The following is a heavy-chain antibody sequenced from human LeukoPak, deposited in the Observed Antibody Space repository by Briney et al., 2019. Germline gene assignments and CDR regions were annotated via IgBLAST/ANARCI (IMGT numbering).Heavy chain of an antibody. V-gene: IGHV5-51*01. CDR1: GYSFSSYW. Sequence: GESLKISRKGSGYSFSSYWIGWVRQMPGKGLEWMGIIFPSDSDTRYSPSFQGQVTISADKSISTAYLQWSSLKAPDTAMYYCARADPRDGSGSSPFDYWGQGTLVTVSS. CDR3: ARADPRDGSGSSPFDY. D-gene: IGHD3-10*01. J-gene: IGHJ4*02. CDR2: IFPSDSDT.